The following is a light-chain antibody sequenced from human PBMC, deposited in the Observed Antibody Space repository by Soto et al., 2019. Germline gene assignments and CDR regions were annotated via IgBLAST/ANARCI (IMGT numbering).Light chain of an antibody. CDR2: DNN. Sequence: QAVVTQPPSVSAALGQKVTISCSGSSSNIGNNYVSWYQQLPGTAPKLLIYDNNKRPSGIPDRFSGSKSGTSATLGITGLQTGDEADYYCGTWDSSLSVGVFGGGTKLTVL. V-gene: IGLV1-51*01. J-gene: IGLJ2*01. CDR1: SSNIGNNY. CDR3: GTWDSSLSVGV.